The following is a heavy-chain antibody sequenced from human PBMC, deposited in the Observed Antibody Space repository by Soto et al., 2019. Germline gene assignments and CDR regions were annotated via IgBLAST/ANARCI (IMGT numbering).Heavy chain of an antibody. V-gene: IGHV4-34*01. Sequence: PSATLSLTSAVYGGSFRGYYWSWIRQPPGKGLEWIGEINHSGSTNYNPSLKSRVTISVDTSKNQFSLKLSSVTAADTAVYYCARGRYYDWWMGDDIVDGTWFDSWGQGTLVTVS. CDR1: GGSFRGYY. CDR3: ARGRYYDWWMGDDIVDGTWFDS. CDR2: INHSGST. J-gene: IGHJ5*01. D-gene: IGHD3-3*01.